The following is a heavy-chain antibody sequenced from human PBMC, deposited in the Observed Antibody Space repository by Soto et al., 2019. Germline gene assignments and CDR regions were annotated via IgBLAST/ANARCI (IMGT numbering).Heavy chain of an antibody. CDR2: IYYTGTT. V-gene: IGHV4-30-4*01. D-gene: IGHD6-6*01. J-gene: IGHJ4*01. CDR1: GGSIRSDDYY. Sequence: SETLSLTCTVSGGSIRSDDYYWSWIRQPPGKGLEWIGYIYYTGTTNYNPSLQSRVTISMDTSKNQFSLKLSSVNAADTAVYYCVGYRSNSLDYFVYWCPGALVTVFS. CDR3: VGYRSNSLDYFVY.